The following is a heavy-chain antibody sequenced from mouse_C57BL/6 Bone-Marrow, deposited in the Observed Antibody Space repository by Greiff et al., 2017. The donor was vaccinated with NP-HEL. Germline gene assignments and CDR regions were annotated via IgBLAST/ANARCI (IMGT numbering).Heavy chain of an antibody. D-gene: IGHD1-1*02. CDR3: ARCPLGGGAMDY. J-gene: IGHJ4*01. V-gene: IGHV7-3*01. Sequence: EVQVVESGGGLVQPGGSLSLSCAASGFTFTDYYMSWVRQPPGKALEWLGFIRNKANGYTTEYSASVKGRFTISRDNSQSILYLQMNALRAEDSATYYCARCPLGGGAMDYWGQGTSVTVSS. CDR2: IRNKANGYTT. CDR1: GFTFTDYY.